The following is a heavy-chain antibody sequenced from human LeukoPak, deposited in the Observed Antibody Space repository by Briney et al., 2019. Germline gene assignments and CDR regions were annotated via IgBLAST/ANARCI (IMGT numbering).Heavy chain of an antibody. V-gene: IGHV1-46*01. CDR3: ARELLDIDAFDI. CDR2: INPSGGST. CDR1: GFTFTSYY. Sequence: GGSLRLSCAASGFTFTSYYMHWVRQAPGQGLEWMGIINPSGGSTSYAQKFQGRVTMTRDTSTSTVYMELSSLRSEDTAVYYCARELLDIDAFDIWGQGTMVTVSS. J-gene: IGHJ3*02.